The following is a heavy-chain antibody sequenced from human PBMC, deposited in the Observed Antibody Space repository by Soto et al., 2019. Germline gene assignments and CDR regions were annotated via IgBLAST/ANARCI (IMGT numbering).Heavy chain of an antibody. V-gene: IGHV5-51*03. J-gene: IGHJ3*02. CDR2: IYPGDSRT. Sequence: EVQLVQTGAEVKKPGESLKISCKGSGYSFTTYCIAWVRQMPGKGLEWLGVIYPGDSRTTYSPSFQGQVINSAHNALSTVYLQWSGPKASNTAMYYCARDRVYGGNSETFDRWGQGTMVTVSS. CDR3: ARDRVYGGNSETFDR. D-gene: IGHD4-17*01. CDR1: GYSFTTYC.